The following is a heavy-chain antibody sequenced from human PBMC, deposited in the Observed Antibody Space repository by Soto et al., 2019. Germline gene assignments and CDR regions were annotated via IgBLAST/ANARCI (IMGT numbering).Heavy chain of an antibody. Sequence: QVQLVESGGGEVQPGRSLRLSCAASGFTFSSSAMHWVRQAPGKGLEWVAVISYDGTDKYYADSVKGRFTISRDNSKNTLDLQMNSLRAEDTAVYYCARSTSGWYWYYVWGQGTLVTVSP. D-gene: IGHD6-19*01. CDR2: ISYDGTDK. V-gene: IGHV3-30*04. CDR3: ARSTSGWYWYYV. CDR1: GFTFSSSA. J-gene: IGHJ4*02.